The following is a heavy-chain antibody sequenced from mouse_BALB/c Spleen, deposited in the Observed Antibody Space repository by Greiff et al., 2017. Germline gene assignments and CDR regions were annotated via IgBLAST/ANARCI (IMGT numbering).Heavy chain of an antibody. D-gene: IGHD1-3*01. V-gene: IGHV7-3*02. Sequence: EVMLVESGGGLVQPGGSLRLSCATSGFTFTDYYMSWVRQPPGKALEWLGFIRNKANGYTTEYSASVKGRFTISRDNSQSILYLQMNTLRAEDSATYYCARVGGKLNMDYWGQGTSVTVSS. J-gene: IGHJ4*01. CDR1: GFTFTDYY. CDR2: IRNKANGYTT. CDR3: ARVGGKLNMDY.